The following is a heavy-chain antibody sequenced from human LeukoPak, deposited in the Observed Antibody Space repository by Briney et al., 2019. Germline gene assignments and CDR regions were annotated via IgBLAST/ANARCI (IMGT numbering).Heavy chain of an antibody. CDR2: ISYDGSRK. Sequence: PGGSLRLSCAASGFIFSTYGMHWVRQAPGKGLGWVAYISYDGSRKNYADSVKGRFTISRDNSKNTLFLQMSSLKAEDTAVYYCAKKLIGSVDYFDYWGQGTLVTVSS. V-gene: IGHV3-30*02. J-gene: IGHJ4*02. CDR3: AKKLIGSVDYFDY. CDR1: GFIFSTYG. D-gene: IGHD3-22*01.